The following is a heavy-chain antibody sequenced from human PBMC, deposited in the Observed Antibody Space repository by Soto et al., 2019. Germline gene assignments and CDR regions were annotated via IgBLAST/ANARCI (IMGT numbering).Heavy chain of an antibody. J-gene: IGHJ4*02. CDR3: ARGITLPTPLDY. CDR1: GYTFTNYG. D-gene: IGHD1-20*01. V-gene: IGHV1-18*01. CDR2: INVYNGNT. Sequence: ASVKVSCKASGYTFTNYGISWVRQAPGQGLEWMGWINVYNGNTKYAQKVQGRVTMTTDTSTSTAYMELRSLRSEDTAVYYCARGITLPTPLDYWGQGTLVTVS.